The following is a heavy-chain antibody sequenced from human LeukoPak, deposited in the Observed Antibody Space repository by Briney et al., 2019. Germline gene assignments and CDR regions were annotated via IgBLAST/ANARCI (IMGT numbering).Heavy chain of an antibody. D-gene: IGHD3-10*01. CDR3: ARPRLLFGSGPILV. CDR2: FSHTGSP. CDR1: GASFSGYS. V-gene: IGHV4-34*01. Sequence: PSETLSLTCAISGASFSGYSWTWIRQPPGKGLEWIGEFSHTGSPIYNPSLKSRVNISIGTSKNQFSLRLTSVTAADTAVYFCARPRLLFGSGPILVWGQGTLVTVSP. J-gene: IGHJ4*02.